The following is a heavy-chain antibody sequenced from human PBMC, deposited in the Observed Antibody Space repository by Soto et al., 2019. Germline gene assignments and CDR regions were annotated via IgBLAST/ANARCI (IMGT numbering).Heavy chain of an antibody. CDR3: ARAGGFAEQGYYYYGMDV. Sequence: GASVKVSCKASGGTFSSYAISWVRQAPGQGLEWMGGIIPIFGTANYAQKFQGRVTITADESTSTAYMELSSLRSEDTAVYYCARAGGFAEQGYYYYGMDVWGQGTTVTVSS. CDR1: GGTFSSYA. D-gene: IGHD3-10*01. CDR2: IIPIFGTA. J-gene: IGHJ6*02. V-gene: IGHV1-69*13.